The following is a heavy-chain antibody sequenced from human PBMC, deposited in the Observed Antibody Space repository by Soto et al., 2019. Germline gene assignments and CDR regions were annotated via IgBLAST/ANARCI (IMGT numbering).Heavy chain of an antibody. V-gene: IGHV4-34*01. D-gene: IGHD6-19*01. J-gene: IGHJ6*02. CDR3: ARLYSSGRWGRTGYYYYGMEV. Sequence: SETLSLTCAVYGGSFSGYYWSWIRQPPGKGLEWIGEINHSGSTNYNPSPKSRVTISVDTSKNLFSWKLSSVTAADTAVYYCARLYSSGRWGRTGYYYYGMEVWGQGTTVAVSS. CDR1: GGSFSGYY. CDR2: INHSGST.